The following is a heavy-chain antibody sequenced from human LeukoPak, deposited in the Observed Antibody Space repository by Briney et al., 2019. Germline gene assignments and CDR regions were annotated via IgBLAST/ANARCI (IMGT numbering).Heavy chain of an antibody. CDR3: ARLPGIAAAGAT. CDR1: GGTFSSYA. J-gene: IGHJ5*02. D-gene: IGHD6-13*01. CDR2: IIPIFGTA. V-gene: IGHV1-69*01. Sequence: KISCKASGGTFSSYAISWVRQAPGQGLEWMGGIIPIFGTANYAQKFQGRVTITADESTSTAYMELSSLRSEDTAVYYCARLPGIAAAGATWGQGTLVTVSS.